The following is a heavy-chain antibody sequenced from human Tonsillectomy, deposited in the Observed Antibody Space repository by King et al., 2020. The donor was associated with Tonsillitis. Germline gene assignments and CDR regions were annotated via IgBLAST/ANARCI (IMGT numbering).Heavy chain of an antibody. Sequence: VQLVESGGGLIQPGGSLRLSCAASGFTVSSNYMSWVRQAPGKGLEWVSVIYSGGSTYYADSVKGRFTISRDNSKNTLYLQMNSLRAEDTAVYYCARGVDGDLWFGELLPRSGMDVWGQGTTVTVSS. V-gene: IGHV3-53*01. D-gene: IGHD3-10*01. J-gene: IGHJ6*02. CDR3: ARGVDGDLWFGELLPRSGMDV. CDR2: IYSGGST. CDR1: GFTVSSNY.